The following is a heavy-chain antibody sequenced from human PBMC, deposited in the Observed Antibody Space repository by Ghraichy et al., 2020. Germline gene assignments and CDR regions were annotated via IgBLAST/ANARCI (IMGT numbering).Heavy chain of an antibody. CDR2: FYYSGST. CDR3: ARGEASATRQHFCYYAMDV. CDR1: VGSFTNYY. V-gene: IGHV4-59*01. D-gene: IGHD1-1*01. J-gene: IGHJ6*02. Sequence: SQTLSLTCTVSVGSFTNYYWSWIRKAPGKGLEWIGCFYYSGSTNYNPSLKSRVTISVDTSKNQFSLRLTSVTAADTAVYYCARGEASATRQHFCYYAMDVWCQGTTGTVSS.